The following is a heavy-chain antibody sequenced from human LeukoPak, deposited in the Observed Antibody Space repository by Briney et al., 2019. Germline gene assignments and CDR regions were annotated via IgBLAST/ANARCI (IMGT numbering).Heavy chain of an antibody. D-gene: IGHD2-8*02. Sequence: TSETLSLTCTVSRAPMSSFFWSWIRQPPGKGLEWIGHIHYSGTTKYNPSLTSRITLSMDTSKSQVSLRLTSVTAADTAMYYCAASGNSWWEGFFHDWGQGTLVSVSS. CDR1: RAPMSSFF. J-gene: IGHJ1*01. CDR2: IHYSGTT. V-gene: IGHV4-59*03. CDR3: AASGNSWWEGFFHD.